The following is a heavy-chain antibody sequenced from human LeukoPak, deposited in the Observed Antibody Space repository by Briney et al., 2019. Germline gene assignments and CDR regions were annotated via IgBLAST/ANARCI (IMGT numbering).Heavy chain of an antibody. CDR2: IYYSGST. Sequence: PSETPSLTCTASGGSISSYYWSWIRQPPGKGLEWIGYIYYSGSTNYNPSLKSRVTISVDTSKNQFSLKLSSVTAADTAVYYCARIYSNYNYMDVWGKGTTVTVSS. CDR3: ARIYSNYNYMDV. V-gene: IGHV4-59*01. CDR1: GGSISSYY. J-gene: IGHJ6*03. D-gene: IGHD4-11*01.